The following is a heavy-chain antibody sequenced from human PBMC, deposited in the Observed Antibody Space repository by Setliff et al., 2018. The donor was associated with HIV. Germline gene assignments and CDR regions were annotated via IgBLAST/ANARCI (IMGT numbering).Heavy chain of an antibody. D-gene: IGHD3-10*01. CDR3: ARLSGGMVPNS. J-gene: IGHJ4*02. CDR2: IYTSGST. CDR1: GGSISSGSYY. V-gene: IGHV4-61*09. Sequence: SETLSLTCTVSGGSISSGSYYWSWMRQPAGKGLEWIGHIYTSGSTNYNPSLKSRVTISVDTSKNQFSLKLSSVTAADTAVYYCARLSGGMVPNSWGQGTLVTVSS.